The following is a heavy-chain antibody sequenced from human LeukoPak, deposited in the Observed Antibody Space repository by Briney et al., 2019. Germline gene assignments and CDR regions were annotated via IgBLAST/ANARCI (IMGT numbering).Heavy chain of an antibody. CDR2: IKCDGSEK. J-gene: IGHJ4*02. CDR1: GFTFGSSW. Sequence: GGSLRLSCAASGFTFGSSWMHWFCQAPAKGLEWVADIKCDGSEKYYVDSVKGRLTISRDNAKNSLYLQVNSLRAEDMTVYYCVRGEAITMIVVVITINYWGQGTLVTVSS. D-gene: IGHD3-22*01. V-gene: IGHV3-52*01. CDR3: VRGEAITMIVVVITINY.